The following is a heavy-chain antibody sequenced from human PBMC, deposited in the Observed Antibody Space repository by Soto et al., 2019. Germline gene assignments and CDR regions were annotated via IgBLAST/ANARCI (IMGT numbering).Heavy chain of an antibody. D-gene: IGHD5-12*01. CDR3: ARDWVATYYYYGMDV. V-gene: IGHV1-18*04. CDR1: GYTFTSYG. J-gene: IGHJ6*02. CDR2: ISAYNGNT. Sequence: ASVKVSCKASGYTFTSYGISWVRQAPGQELEWMGWISAYNGNTNYAQKLQGRVTMTTDTSTSTAYMELRSLRSDDTAVYYCARDWVATYYYYGMDVWGQGTTVTVSS.